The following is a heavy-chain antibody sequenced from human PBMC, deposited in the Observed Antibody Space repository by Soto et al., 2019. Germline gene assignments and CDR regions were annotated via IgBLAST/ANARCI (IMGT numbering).Heavy chain of an antibody. V-gene: IGHV4-31*03. Sequence: QVQLQESGPGLVKPSQTLSLTCTVSGGSISSGSYFWSWIRQHPGKGLEWIAYIYYSGSTYYNPSLKSRLIISVDMSKNQFSLKLSSVTAADTAVYYCARGDYIWGSPKRGFDCWGQGTLVTVSS. D-gene: IGHD3-16*01. CDR1: GGSISSGSYF. CDR2: IYYSGST. J-gene: IGHJ4*02. CDR3: ARGDYIWGSPKRGFDC.